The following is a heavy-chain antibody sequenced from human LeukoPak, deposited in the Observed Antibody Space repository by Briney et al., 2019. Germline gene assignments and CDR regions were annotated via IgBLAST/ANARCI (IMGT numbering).Heavy chain of an antibody. V-gene: IGHV4-59*08. CDR3: GGPGGGDYGDFPFDY. Sequence: SETLSLTCTVSGGSISSYYWSWIRQPPGKGLEWIGYIYYSGSTNYNPSLKSRVTISVDTSKNQFSLKLSSVTAADTAVYYCGGPGGGDYGDFPFDYWGQGTLVTVSS. CDR1: GGSISSYY. J-gene: IGHJ4*02. D-gene: IGHD4-17*01. CDR2: IYYSGST.